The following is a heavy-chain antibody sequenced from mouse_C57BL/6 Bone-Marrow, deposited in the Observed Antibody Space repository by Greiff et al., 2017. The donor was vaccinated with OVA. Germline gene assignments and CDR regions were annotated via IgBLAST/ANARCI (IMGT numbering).Heavy chain of an antibody. CDR2: INPSNGGT. Sequence: QVQLQQPGPELVKPGASVKLSCKASGYTFTSYWMHWVKQRPGQGLEWIGNINPSNGGTNYNEKFTSKATLTVDKSSSTAYMQLSILTSEDSAVYYCAISELWLRRAFDYWGQGTTLTVSS. CDR3: AISELWLRRAFDY. J-gene: IGHJ2*01. CDR1: GYTFTSYW. V-gene: IGHV1-53*01. D-gene: IGHD2-2*01.